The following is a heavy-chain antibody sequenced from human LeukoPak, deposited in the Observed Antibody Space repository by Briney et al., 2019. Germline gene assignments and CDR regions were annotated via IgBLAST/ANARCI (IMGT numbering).Heavy chain of an antibody. V-gene: IGHV4-39*01. CDR2: IYYSGST. J-gene: IGHJ4*02. Sequence: PSETLSLTCTVSGGSISSSSYYWGWIRQPPGKGLEWIGSIYYSGSTYYNPSLKSRVTISVDTSKNQFSLKLSSVTAADTAVYYCARRSMVQGVPDLDYWGQGTLVTVSS. CDR3: ARRSMVQGVPDLDY. D-gene: IGHD3-10*01. CDR1: GGSISSSSYY.